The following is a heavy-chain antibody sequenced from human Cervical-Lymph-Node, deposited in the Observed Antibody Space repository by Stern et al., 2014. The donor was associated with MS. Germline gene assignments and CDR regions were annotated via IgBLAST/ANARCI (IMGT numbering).Heavy chain of an antibody. CDR2: IWYDGSNK. J-gene: IGHJ4*02. CDR1: GFTFSSYG. Sequence: VQLVESGGGVVQPGRSLRLSCAASGFTFSSYGIHWVRQTTGKGLEWVAVIWYDGSNKYYADSVKGRFTISRDNSENTAYLQMNSLRVEDTAVYYCAKGDSSSPLEYWGQGTLVTVSS. V-gene: IGHV3-33*06. D-gene: IGHD6-6*01. CDR3: AKGDSSSPLEY.